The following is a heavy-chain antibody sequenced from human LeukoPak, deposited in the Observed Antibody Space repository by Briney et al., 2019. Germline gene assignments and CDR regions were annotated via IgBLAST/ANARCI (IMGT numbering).Heavy chain of an antibody. CDR3: ARTAVAGFHTFDY. V-gene: IGHV3-66*01. CDR2: ICSGGST. CDR1: GFTVSSNY. J-gene: IGHJ4*02. Sequence: GGSLRLSCASSGFTVSSNYMSWVRQAPGKGLEWVSVICSGGSTYYADSVKGRFTISRDNSKNTLYLQMNSLRAEDTAVYYCARTAVAGFHTFDYWGQGTLVTVSS. D-gene: IGHD6-19*01.